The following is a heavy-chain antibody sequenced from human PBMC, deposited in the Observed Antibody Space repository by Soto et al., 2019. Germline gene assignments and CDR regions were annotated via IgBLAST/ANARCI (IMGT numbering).Heavy chain of an antibody. Sequence: SVKVSCKASGGTFSSYAISWVRQAPGQGLEWMGGIIPIFGTANYAQKFQGRVTITADESTSTAYMELSSLRSEDTAVYYCARHNIGRFLEWLPYYYYYYGMDVWGQGTTVTVSS. D-gene: IGHD3-3*01. CDR1: GGTFSSYA. CDR3: ARHNIGRFLEWLPYYYYYYGMDV. J-gene: IGHJ6*02. V-gene: IGHV1-69*13. CDR2: IIPIFGTA.